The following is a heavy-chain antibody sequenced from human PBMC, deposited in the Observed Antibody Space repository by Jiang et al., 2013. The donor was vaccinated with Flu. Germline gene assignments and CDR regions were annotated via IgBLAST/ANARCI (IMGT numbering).Heavy chain of an antibody. D-gene: IGHD4-17*01. J-gene: IGHJ4*02. CDR2: IYWHENE. CDR3: AHHDYGDFLYYFDF. Sequence: PTQTLTLTCTFSGFSLSTSGAAVGWIRQPPGKALEWLAVIYWHENERYNPSLKNRLTITKDTSKHQVVLTMTNMDPVDTATYYCAHHDYGDFLYYFDFWGQGALVTVSS. V-gene: IGHV2-5*01. CDR1: GFSLSTSGAA.